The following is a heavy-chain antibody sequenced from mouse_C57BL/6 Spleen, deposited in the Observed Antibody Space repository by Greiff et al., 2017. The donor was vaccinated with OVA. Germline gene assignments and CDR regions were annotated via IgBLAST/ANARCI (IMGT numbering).Heavy chain of an antibody. CDR3: ARRDLIYYGSSYGGYYAMDY. CDR2: LRNKANGYTT. J-gene: IGHJ4*01. V-gene: IGHV7-3*01. CDR1: GFTFTAYY. D-gene: IGHD1-1*01. Sequence: EVKLVESGGGLVQPGGSLSLSCAASGFTFTAYYMSWVRQPQGKALEWLGFLRNKANGYTTEYSASVKGRFTISRDNSQSILYLQRNALRAEDSATDYCARRDLIYYGSSYGGYYAMDYWGQGTSVTVSS.